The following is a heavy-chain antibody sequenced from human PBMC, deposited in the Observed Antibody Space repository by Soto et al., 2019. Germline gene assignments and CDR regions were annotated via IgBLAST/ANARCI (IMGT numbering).Heavy chain of an antibody. Sequence: GXSLRLSCEGSGFTFSTYGMHWVPQAPGKGLEWVAVKSYDGSNKYYADSVKGRFTISRDNSKNTLYLQMNSLRADDTAIYYCARDRLRGYDSSGFYSWGQGTMVTVSS. CDR1: GFTFSTYG. J-gene: IGHJ4*02. CDR3: ARDRLRGYDSSGFYS. CDR2: KSYDGSNK. V-gene: IGHV3-30*03. D-gene: IGHD3-22*01.